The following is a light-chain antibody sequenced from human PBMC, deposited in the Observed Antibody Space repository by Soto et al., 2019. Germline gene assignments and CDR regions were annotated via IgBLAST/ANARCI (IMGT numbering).Light chain of an antibody. CDR1: RRVXSN. J-gene: IGKJ5*01. V-gene: IGKV3-15*01. CDR3: QQYNKWPTST. Sequence: IVLTNSPATLSVSPGERSTLPCRASRRVXSNLAWYQRKPGQAPRILIXGQSTRATGIPARFIGSGSGKEFTLTISSLQSEEFAVYYCQQYNKWPTSTFGQGTRLEIK. CDR2: GQS.